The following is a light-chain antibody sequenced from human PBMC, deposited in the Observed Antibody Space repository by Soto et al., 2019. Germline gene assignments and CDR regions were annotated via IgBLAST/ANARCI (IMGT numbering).Light chain of an antibody. CDR3: QHYDNLPTYT. CDR1: QDIRTY. CDR2: DAS. V-gene: IGKV1-33*01. Sequence: DLQMTQSPSSLSASVGDRVTITCQASQDIRTYLNWYQQKPGQAPKLLIYDASNLQPGVPSRFSGSTSGTEFSFTISSLQPEDIATYYCQHYDNLPTYTFGQGTKVEIK. J-gene: IGKJ2*01.